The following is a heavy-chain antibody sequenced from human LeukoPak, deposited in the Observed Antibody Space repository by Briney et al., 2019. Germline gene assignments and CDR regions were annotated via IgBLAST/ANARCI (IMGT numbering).Heavy chain of an antibody. Sequence: GGSLRLSCAASGFTFSRSAMTWVRQTPGKGLDWVSSISSPGNTYYADSVKGRFTISRDNSKNMLYLQMNSLRAEDTAVYYCVKGRISEDGLDFWGQGTLVTVSS. J-gene: IGHJ4*02. CDR2: ISSPGNT. CDR3: VKGRISEDGLDF. V-gene: IGHV3-23*01. CDR1: GFTFSRSA. D-gene: IGHD6-13*01.